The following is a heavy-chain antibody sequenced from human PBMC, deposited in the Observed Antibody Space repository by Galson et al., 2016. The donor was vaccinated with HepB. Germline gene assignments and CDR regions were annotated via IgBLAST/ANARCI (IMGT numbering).Heavy chain of an antibody. D-gene: IGHD7-27*01. Sequence: SVKVSCKASGYTFTTYDFNWVRQAPGQGLEWMGWMNPYSGNTGYAQRFQGSVSMTSDTSISTAYMELSNLTSEDTAVYYCSRLGNFDYWGQGTLVTVSS. V-gene: IGHV1-8*01. CDR3: SRLGNFDY. CDR1: GYTFTTYD. CDR2: MNPYSGNT. J-gene: IGHJ4*02.